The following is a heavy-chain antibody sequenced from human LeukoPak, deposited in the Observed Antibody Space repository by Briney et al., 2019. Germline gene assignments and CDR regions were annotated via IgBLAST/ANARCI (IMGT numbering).Heavy chain of an antibody. CDR3: ARAVYGGNSYFDY. D-gene: IGHD4-23*01. CDR1: GFTFSSYS. CDR2: ISSSSSYI. V-gene: IGHV3-21*01. Sequence: GGSLRLSCAASGFTFSSYSMNWVRQAPGKGLEWVSSISSSSSYIYYADSVKGRFTISRDNAKDSLYLQMNSLRAEDTAVYYCARAVYGGNSYFDYWGQGTLVTVSS. J-gene: IGHJ4*02.